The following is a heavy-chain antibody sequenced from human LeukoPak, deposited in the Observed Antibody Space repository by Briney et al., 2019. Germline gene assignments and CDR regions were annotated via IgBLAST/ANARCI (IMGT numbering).Heavy chain of an antibody. CDR3: ARGHGYSSSWGDY. J-gene: IGHJ4*02. D-gene: IGHD6-13*01. CDR1: GYTFTGYY. V-gene: IGHV1-2*02. Sequence: ASVKVSCKASGYTFTGYYTHWLRKAPEQGLKWMGWINPNSGGTNYAQKFQGRVTMTRDTSISTAYMELSRLRSDDTAVYYCARGHGYSSSWGDYWGQGTLVTVSS. CDR2: INPNSGGT.